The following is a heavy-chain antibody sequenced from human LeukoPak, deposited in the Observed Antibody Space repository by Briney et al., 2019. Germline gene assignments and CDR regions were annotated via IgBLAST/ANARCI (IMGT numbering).Heavy chain of an antibody. CDR3: ARDLVFGSAHDY. V-gene: IGHV4-61*02. D-gene: IGHD2-15*01. J-gene: IGHJ4*02. CDR2: IYTSGST. CDR1: GGSISSGSYY. Sequence: SQTLSLTCTVSGGSISSGSYYWSWIRQPAGKGLEWIGRIYTSGSTNYNPSLKSRVTISVDTSKNQFSLKLSSVTAADTAVYYCARDLVFGSAHDYWGQGTLVTVSS.